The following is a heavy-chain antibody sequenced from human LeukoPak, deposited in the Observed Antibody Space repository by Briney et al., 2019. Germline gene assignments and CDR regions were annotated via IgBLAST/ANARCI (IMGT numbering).Heavy chain of an antibody. J-gene: IGHJ4*02. D-gene: IGHD5-12*01. V-gene: IGHV4-30-2*01. CDR1: GGSISSGGYS. CDR3: ARTRMWLRYHFYFDY. CDR2: MYHDGTT. Sequence: PSETLSLTCDVSGGSISSGGYSWSWIRQPPGKGLEWIGYMYHDGTTYYNASLKSRVTISVDRSKNQFSLKLSSATAADTAVYYCARTRMWLRYHFYFDYWGQGILVTVSS.